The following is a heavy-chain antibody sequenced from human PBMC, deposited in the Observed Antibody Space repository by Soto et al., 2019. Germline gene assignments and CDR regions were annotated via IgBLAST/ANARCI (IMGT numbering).Heavy chain of an antibody. D-gene: IGHD1-1*01. V-gene: IGHV3-11*01. J-gene: IGHJ4*02. CDR2: ISSSGSSI. CDR1: GFTFSDYY. Sequence: GGSLRLSCAASGFTFSDYYMSWIRQAPGKGLEWVSYISSSGSSIYYADSVKGRFTNSRDNAQNSLSLQMNSLRAEDTAVYYCARTEDILGTILNYWAQGTLVTVSS. CDR3: ARTEDILGTILNY.